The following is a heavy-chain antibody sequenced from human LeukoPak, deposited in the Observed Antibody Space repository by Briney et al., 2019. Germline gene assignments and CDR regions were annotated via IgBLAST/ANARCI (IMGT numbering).Heavy chain of an antibody. CDR3: ARVARQEVPDTKQWTGYYYYGMDV. CDR2: INHSGST. V-gene: IGHV4-34*01. D-gene: IGHD2-2*01. J-gene: IGHJ6*02. CDR1: GGSFSGYY. Sequence: PSETLSLTCAVYGGSFSGYYWSWIRQPPGKGLEWIGEINHSGSTNYNPSLKSRVTISVDTSKNQFSLKLSSVTAADTAVYYCARVARQEVPDTKQWTGYYYYGMDVWGQGTTVTVSS.